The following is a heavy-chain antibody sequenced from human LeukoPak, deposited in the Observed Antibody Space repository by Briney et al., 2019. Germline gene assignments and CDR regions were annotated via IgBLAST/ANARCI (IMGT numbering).Heavy chain of an antibody. CDR3: ARGWAAASLWTHYYYGMDV. D-gene: IGHD2-21*01. V-gene: IGHV4-34*01. CDR1: GGSFSGYY. CDR2: INHSGST. Sequence: SETLSLTCAVYGGSFSGYYWSWIRQPPGKGLEWIGEINHSGSTNYNPSLKSRVTISVDTSKNQFSLKLSSVTAADTAVYYCARGWAAASLWTHYYYGMDVWGQGTTVTVSS. J-gene: IGHJ6*02.